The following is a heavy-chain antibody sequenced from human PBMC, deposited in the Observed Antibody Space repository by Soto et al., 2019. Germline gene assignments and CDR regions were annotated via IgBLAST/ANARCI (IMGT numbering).Heavy chain of an antibody. V-gene: IGHV3-30-3*01. CDR2: ISYDGSNK. Sequence: PGGSLRLSCAASGFTFSSYAVHWVRQAPGKGLEWVAVISYDGSNKYYADSVKGRFTISRDNSKNTLYLQMNSLRAEDTAVYYCARTLGYCSGGSCYSVRYYYYGMDVWGQGTTVTVSS. CDR3: ARTLGYCSGGSCYSVRYYYYGMDV. CDR1: GFTFSSYA. J-gene: IGHJ6*02. D-gene: IGHD2-15*01.